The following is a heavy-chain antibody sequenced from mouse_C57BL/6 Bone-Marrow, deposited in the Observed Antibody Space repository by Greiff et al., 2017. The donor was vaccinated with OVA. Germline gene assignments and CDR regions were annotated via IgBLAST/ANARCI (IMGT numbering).Heavy chain of an antibody. CDR3: AREDGYYVGYAMDY. Sequence: QVQLQQPGAELVKPGASVKMSCKASGYTFTSYWITWVKQRPGQGLEWIGDIYPGSGSTNYNEKFKSKATLTVDTSSSTAYMQLSILTSEDSAVDYCAREDGYYVGYAMDYWGQGTSVTVSS. CDR2: IYPGSGST. J-gene: IGHJ4*01. D-gene: IGHD2-3*01. V-gene: IGHV1-55*01. CDR1: GYTFTSYW.